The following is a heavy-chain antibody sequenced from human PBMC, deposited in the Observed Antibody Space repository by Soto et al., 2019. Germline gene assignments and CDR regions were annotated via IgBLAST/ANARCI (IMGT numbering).Heavy chain of an antibody. CDR2: IYYSGST. D-gene: IGHD5-18*01. V-gene: IGHV4-31*03. CDR1: GGSINSGGYY. CDR3: ARKSGYSYGYNYFDY. Sequence: SDTLSLTGTVSGGSINSGGYYWSWIRQHPGKGLEWIGYIYYSGSTYYNPSLKSRVTISVDTSKNQFSLKLSSVTAADTAVYYCARKSGYSYGYNYFDYWGQGTLVTVSS. J-gene: IGHJ4*02.